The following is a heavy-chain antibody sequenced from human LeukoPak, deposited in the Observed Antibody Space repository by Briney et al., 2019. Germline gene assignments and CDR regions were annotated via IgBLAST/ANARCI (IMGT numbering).Heavy chain of an antibody. V-gene: IGHV3-64D*06. Sequence: PGGSLRLSCSASGFTFSSYAMHWVRQAPGKGLEFVSGISSNGGSTYYTDPVKGRPTISRDNSKNTVYLQMSSLRPEDTAVYFCVKRLNNYFDYWGQGTLVTVSS. CDR1: GFTFSSYA. CDR2: ISSNGGST. D-gene: IGHD4/OR15-4a*01. J-gene: IGHJ4*02. CDR3: VKRLNNYFDY.